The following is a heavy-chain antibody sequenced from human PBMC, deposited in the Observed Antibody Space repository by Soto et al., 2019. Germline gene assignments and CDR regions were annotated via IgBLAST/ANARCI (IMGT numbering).Heavy chain of an antibody. CDR3: ARVTTVTTSNWFDP. Sequence: SETLSLTSNVSGGSISRGDDYLSWIRHPPGKGLEWIGYIYYSGSTYYNPSLKSRVTISVDTSKNQFSLKLSSVTAADTAVYYCARVTTVTTSNWFDPWGQGTLVTVSS. V-gene: IGHV4-30-4*08. D-gene: IGHD4-4*01. CDR1: GGSISRGDDY. CDR2: IYYSGST. J-gene: IGHJ5*02.